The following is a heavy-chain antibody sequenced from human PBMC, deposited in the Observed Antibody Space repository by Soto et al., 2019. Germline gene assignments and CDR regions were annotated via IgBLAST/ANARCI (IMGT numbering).Heavy chain of an antibody. CDR1: GGSISSYY. D-gene: IGHD2-21*02. CDR2: IYYSGST. J-gene: IGHJ3*02. CDR3: ARGSVTATI. Sequence: QVQLQESGPALVKPSETLSLTCTVSGGSISSYYWNWIRQPPGKGLEWIGYIYYSGSTNYNPSLKSRVTMSVDTSKNQFSLKLSSLTAADTAVYYCARGSVTATIWGQGTMVTVSS. V-gene: IGHV4-59*01.